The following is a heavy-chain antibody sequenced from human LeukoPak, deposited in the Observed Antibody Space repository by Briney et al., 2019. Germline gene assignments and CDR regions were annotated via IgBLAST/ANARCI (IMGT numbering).Heavy chain of an antibody. CDR1: GYTFTGYY. J-gene: IGHJ4*02. Sequence: GASVKVSCKASGYTFTGYYMHWVRQAPGQGLEWMGWINPNSGGTNYAQKFQGRVTMTRDTSISTAYMELSRLRSDDTAVYYCARVMVAYDYVWGSYPEGGYYFDYWGQGTLVAVSS. CDR3: ARVMVAYDYVWGSYPEGGYYFDY. D-gene: IGHD3-16*02. CDR2: INPNSGGT. V-gene: IGHV1-2*02.